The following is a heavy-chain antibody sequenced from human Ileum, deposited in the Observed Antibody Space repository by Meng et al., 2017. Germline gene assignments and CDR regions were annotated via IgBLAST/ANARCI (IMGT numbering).Heavy chain of an antibody. V-gene: IGHV1-69*06. J-gene: IGHJ4*02. CDR1: GYIFTNYD. CDR3: ARGSLWFGELTAQDY. Sequence: QGQLVQSGAWVETPGASVKVSCKASGYIFTNYDVSWVRQAPGQGLEWMGGIIPIFGTANYAQKFQGRVTITADKSTSTAYMELSSLRSEDTAVYYCARGSLWFGELTAQDYWGQGTLVTVSS. D-gene: IGHD3-10*01. CDR2: IIPIFGTA.